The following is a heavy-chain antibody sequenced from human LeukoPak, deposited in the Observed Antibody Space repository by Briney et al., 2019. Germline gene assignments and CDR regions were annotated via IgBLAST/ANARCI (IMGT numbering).Heavy chain of an antibody. V-gene: IGHV4-39*01. CDR3: ARQSENDYDILTGFDP. J-gene: IGHJ5*02. D-gene: IGHD3-9*01. Sequence: SETLSLTCTVSGGSISSSSYYWGWIRQPPGKGLEWIGSIYYSGSTYYNPSLKSRVTISVDTSKNQFSLKLSSVTAADTAVYYCARQSENDYDILTGFDPWGQGTLVTVSS. CDR1: GGSISSSSYY. CDR2: IYYSGST.